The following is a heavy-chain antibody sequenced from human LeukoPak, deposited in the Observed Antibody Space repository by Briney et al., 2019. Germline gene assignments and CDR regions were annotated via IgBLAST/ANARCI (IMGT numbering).Heavy chain of an antibody. Sequence: PGGSLRLSCAASGFTFSSYGMHWVRQAPGKGLEWVAVISYDGSNKYYADSVKGRFTISRDNSKNTLYLQMNGLRAEDTAVYYCAKDGAVVLWFGGPIPGGLDVWGKGTTVTVSS. D-gene: IGHD3-10*01. V-gene: IGHV3-30*18. CDR3: AKDGAVVLWFGGPIPGGLDV. J-gene: IGHJ6*04. CDR2: ISYDGSNK. CDR1: GFTFSSYG.